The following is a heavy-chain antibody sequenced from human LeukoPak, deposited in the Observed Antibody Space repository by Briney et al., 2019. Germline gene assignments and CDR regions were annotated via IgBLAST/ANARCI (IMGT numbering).Heavy chain of an antibody. CDR1: GFIFSTYC. V-gene: IGHV3-21*01. CDR3: ARENSGSYYQFHC. D-gene: IGHD1-26*01. Sequence: PGGSLRLSCAASGFIFSTYCMNWVRQAPGKGREWVSSISSSTSYIYYADSVKGRFTISRDNAKNSLYLQMNSLRPEDTAVYYCARENSGSYYQFHCWGQGTLVTVSS. CDR2: ISSSTSYI. J-gene: IGHJ4*02.